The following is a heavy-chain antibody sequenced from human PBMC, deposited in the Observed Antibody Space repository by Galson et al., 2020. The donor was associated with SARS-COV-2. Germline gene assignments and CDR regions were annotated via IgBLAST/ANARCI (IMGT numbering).Heavy chain of an antibody. CDR3: ARETYDSSVYYYYY. Sequence: SETLSLTCTVSDGSVSSDRSSWSWLRQPPGKGLEWIGYVSYGGGSSYNPSLKSRVTISVDTSKNQFSLKVSSVTAADTALYYCARETYDSSVYYYYYWGQGTLVTVSS. V-gene: IGHV4-61*01. D-gene: IGHD3-22*01. J-gene: IGHJ4*02. CDR2: VSYGGGS. CDR1: DGSVSSDRSS.